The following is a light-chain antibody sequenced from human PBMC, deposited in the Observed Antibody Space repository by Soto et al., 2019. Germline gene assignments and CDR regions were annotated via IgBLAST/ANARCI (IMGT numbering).Light chain of an antibody. CDR2: GAS. V-gene: IGKV3-11*01. CDR1: QSVSSY. Sequence: IVLTQSRATLSLSPGERATFSCRASQSVSSYLAWYQQKPGQAPRLLIYGASSRATGIPDRFSGSGSGTDFTLTISSLEPEDFAVYYCQLRSNWPITFGQGTRLEIK. CDR3: QLRSNWPIT. J-gene: IGKJ5*01.